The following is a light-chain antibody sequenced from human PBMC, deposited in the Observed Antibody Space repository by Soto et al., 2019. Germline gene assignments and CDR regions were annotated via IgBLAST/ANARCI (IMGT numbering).Light chain of an antibody. Sequence: QSVLTQPASVSGSPGQSITISCTGTSSDVGSYNLVSWYQQYPGKAPKLMIYEGSKRPSGVSNRFSGSKSGNTASLTISGLQAEDEADYYCCSYAGSSTLFGTGTKVTVL. J-gene: IGLJ1*01. CDR2: EGS. CDR3: CSYAGSSTL. CDR1: SSDVGSYNL. V-gene: IGLV2-23*01.